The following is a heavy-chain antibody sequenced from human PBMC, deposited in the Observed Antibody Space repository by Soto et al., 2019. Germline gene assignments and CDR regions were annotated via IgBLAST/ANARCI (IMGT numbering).Heavy chain of an antibody. V-gene: IGHV1-8*01. Sequence: QAHLEQSGAEVKRPGASVKVSCKASGYTFSDFDINWLRQASGQGPEWMGWMNAKSGDTFFAQRFQGKLNTTWAPSLSTAYMEVGSLTSDDTAIYYCARGNPFNYAGFDVWGQGTTVAGSS. CDR3: ARGNPFNYAGFDV. CDR2: MNAKSGDT. D-gene: IGHD3-16*01. CDR1: GYTFSDFD. J-gene: IGHJ6*02.